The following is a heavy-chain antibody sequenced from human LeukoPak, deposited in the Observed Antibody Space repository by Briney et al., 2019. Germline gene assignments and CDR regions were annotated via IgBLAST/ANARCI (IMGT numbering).Heavy chain of an antibody. CDR2: ISYDGSNK. D-gene: IGHD2-15*01. V-gene: IGHV3-30*18. CDR1: GFTFSSYG. CDR3: AKSGLPPPDCSGGSCYSVLDY. Sequence: PGRSLRLSCAASGFTFSSYGMHWVRQAPGKGLEWVAVISYDGSNKYYADSVKGRFTISRDNSKNTLYLQMNSLRAEDTAVYYCAKSGLPPPDCSGGSCYSVLDYWGQGTLVTVSS. J-gene: IGHJ4*02.